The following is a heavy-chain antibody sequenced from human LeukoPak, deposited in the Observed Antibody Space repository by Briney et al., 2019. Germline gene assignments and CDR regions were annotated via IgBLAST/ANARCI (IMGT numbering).Heavy chain of an antibody. CDR2: ISAYNGNT. Sequence: ASVKVSCKASGYTFTSYGISWVRQAPGQGLEWMGWISAYNGNTDYAQGLQGRVTMTTDTSTSTAYMALRSLRSDDTAVYYCTRGGYGDDAFDIWGQGTMVTVSS. CDR3: TRGGYGDDAFDI. V-gene: IGHV1-18*01. D-gene: IGHD5-18*01. J-gene: IGHJ3*02. CDR1: GYTFTSYG.